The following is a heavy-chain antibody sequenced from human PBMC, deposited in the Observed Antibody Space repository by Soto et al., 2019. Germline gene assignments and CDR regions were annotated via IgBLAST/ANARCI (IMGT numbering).Heavy chain of an antibody. CDR1: GFTFSTYW. V-gene: IGHV3-7*01. Sequence: GGSLRLSCAASGFTFSTYWMSWVRQAPGKGLEWVATIRQDGSEKFYVDSVKGRFTISRDNAKNSLYLQMNSLRAEDTAVYYCAKMIFVEWLLYLDYWGQGALVTVSS. CDR2: IRQDGSEK. D-gene: IGHD3-3*01. CDR3: AKMIFVEWLLYLDY. J-gene: IGHJ4*02.